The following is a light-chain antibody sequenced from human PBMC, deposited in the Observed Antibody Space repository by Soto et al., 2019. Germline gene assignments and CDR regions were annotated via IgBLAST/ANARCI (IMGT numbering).Light chain of an antibody. Sequence: QSVLTQPASVSGSPGQSITISCTGTSSDVGGYNYVSWYQQYPGKAPKLMIYDVSNRPSGVSNRFSGSKSGNTASLTISGLQAEAEADYYCSSYTSSSTPHVVFGGGTKLTVL. V-gene: IGLV2-14*01. J-gene: IGLJ2*01. CDR2: DVS. CDR3: SSYTSSSTPHVV. CDR1: SSDVGGYNY.